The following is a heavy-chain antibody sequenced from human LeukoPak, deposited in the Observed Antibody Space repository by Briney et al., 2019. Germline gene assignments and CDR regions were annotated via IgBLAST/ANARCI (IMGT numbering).Heavy chain of an antibody. Sequence: SVTVSCEASGGTFSSYAISWVRQAPGQGLEWMGRIIPIFGTANYAQKFRGRVTITADKSTSTAYMELSSLRSEDTAVYYCARGGYCSGGSCYPIDYWGQGTLVTVSS. CDR1: GGTFSSYA. V-gene: IGHV1-69*06. CDR2: IIPIFGTA. D-gene: IGHD2-15*01. CDR3: ARGGYCSGGSCYPIDY. J-gene: IGHJ4*02.